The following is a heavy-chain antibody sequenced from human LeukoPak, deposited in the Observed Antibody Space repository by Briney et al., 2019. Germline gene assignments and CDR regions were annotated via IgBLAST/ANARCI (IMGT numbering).Heavy chain of an antibody. CDR2: ISSSSSYI. V-gene: IGHV3-21*01. D-gene: IGHD6-19*01. J-gene: IGHJ5*02. Sequence: GGSLRLSCAASGFTFSSYSMNWVRQAPGKGLEWVSSISSSSSYIYYADSVKGRFTISRDNAKNSLYMQMNSLRAEDTAVYYCARLRDSSGWYPVQGFDPWGQGTLVTVSS. CDR3: ARLRDSSGWYPVQGFDP. CDR1: GFTFSSYS.